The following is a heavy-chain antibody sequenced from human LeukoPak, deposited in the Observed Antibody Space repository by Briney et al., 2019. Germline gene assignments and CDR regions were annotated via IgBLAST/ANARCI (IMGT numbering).Heavy chain of an antibody. CDR1: GGTFSSYA. D-gene: IGHD5-12*01. V-gene: IGHV1-69*13. J-gene: IGHJ4*02. CDR3: ARDLGDSGYDLSET. Sequence: ASVTVSCTASGGTFSSYAISWVRQAPGQGLEWMGGIIPIFGTANYAQKFQGRVTITADESTSTAYMELSSLRSEDTAVYYCARDLGDSGYDLSETWGQGTLVTVSS. CDR2: IIPIFGTA.